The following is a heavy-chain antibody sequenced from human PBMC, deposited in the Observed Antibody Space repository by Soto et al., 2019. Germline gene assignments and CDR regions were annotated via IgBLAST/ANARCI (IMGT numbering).Heavy chain of an antibody. D-gene: IGHD5-18*01. CDR3: ARDRLMATAGTARHYFGLDV. Sequence: PSETLSLTCTVSGGSIRSGGYYWSWVRQNPRRGLEWIGNIYYSGNTYYNPSLKSRLTISVDTSKNQFSLNLSSVTAADTAVYYCARDRLMATAGTARHYFGLDVWGQGTTATVSS. CDR1: GGSIRSGGYY. CDR2: IYYSGNT. J-gene: IGHJ6*02. V-gene: IGHV4-31*03.